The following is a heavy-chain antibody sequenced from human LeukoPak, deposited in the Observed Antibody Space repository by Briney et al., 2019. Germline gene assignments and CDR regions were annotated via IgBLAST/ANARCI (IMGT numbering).Heavy chain of an antibody. CDR2: MSPNSGDT. V-gene: IGHV1-8*01. Sequence: ATVKVSCKASGYTFTTHDINWVRQATGQGLEWLGWMSPNSGDTGYAQKFQGRVTMTSDSSISTAYMELSSLRSEDTAIYYCVRTPPNWGFDYWGQGTLVTVSS. J-gene: IGHJ4*02. D-gene: IGHD7-27*01. CDR3: VRTPPNWGFDY. CDR1: GYTFTTHD.